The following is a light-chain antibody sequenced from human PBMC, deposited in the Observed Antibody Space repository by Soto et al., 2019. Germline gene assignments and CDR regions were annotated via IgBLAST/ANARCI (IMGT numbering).Light chain of an antibody. Sequence: EIVLMQSPGTLSLSPGERATLSCRASQTVNNNYLAWYQQKPGQAPRLLIDGASSRATGIPDRFSGSGSGTDFTLTISRLEPEDFAVDYCQQYGTSPPLTFGGGTKVDIK. J-gene: IGKJ4*01. V-gene: IGKV3-20*01. CDR2: GAS. CDR3: QQYGTSPPLT. CDR1: QTVNNNY.